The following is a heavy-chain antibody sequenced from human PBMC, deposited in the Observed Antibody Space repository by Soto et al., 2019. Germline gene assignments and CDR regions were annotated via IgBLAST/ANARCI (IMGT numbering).Heavy chain of an antibody. J-gene: IGHJ6*02. CDR3: AAQGTIGGYYYGMEV. D-gene: IGHD1-26*01. CDR1: GYTFTSYG. Sequence: ASVKVSCKASGYTFTSYGISWVRQAPGQGLEWTGWISAYNGNTNYAQKLQGTVTMTTDTSTSTAYMELRSLRSDDTAVYYCAAQGTIGGYYYGMEVWGQGTTLTVSS. V-gene: IGHV1-18*04. CDR2: ISAYNGNT.